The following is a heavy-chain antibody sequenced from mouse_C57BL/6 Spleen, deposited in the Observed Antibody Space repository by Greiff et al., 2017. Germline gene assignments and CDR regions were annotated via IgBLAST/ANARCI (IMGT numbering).Heavy chain of an antibody. CDR2: INYDGSST. CDR1: GFTFSDYY. CDR3: ARDYGGNYFDY. V-gene: IGHV5-16*01. D-gene: IGHD1-1*02. J-gene: IGHJ2*01. Sequence: EVMLVESEGGLVQPGSSMKLSCTASGFTFSDYYMAWVRQVPEKGLEWVANINYDGSSTYYLDSLKSRFIISRDNAKNILYLQMSSPKSEDTATYYCARDYGGNYFDYWGQGTTLTVSS.